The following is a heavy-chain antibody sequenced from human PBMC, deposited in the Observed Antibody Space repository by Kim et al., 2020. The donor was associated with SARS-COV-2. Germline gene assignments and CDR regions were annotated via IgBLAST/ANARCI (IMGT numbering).Heavy chain of an antibody. V-gene: IGHV3-30*04. Sequence: GGSLRLSCAASGFTFVNYAMHWVRQAPGKGLEWMAGISGNNNFYADSVKGRFTISRDISKNTLHLQMNSLTAEETSVYYCSREAYCGGDCYPLDSWGQGTLVTVSS. CDR1: GFTFVNYA. D-gene: IGHD2-21*01. J-gene: IGHJ4*02. CDR2: ISGNNN. CDR3: SREAYCGGDCYPLDS.